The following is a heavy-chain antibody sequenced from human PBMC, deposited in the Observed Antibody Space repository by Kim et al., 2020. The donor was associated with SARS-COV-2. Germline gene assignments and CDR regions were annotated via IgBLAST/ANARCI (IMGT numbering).Heavy chain of an antibody. Sequence: GGSLRLSCAASGFTFSSYAMSWVRQAPGKGLEWVSAISGSGGSTYYADSVKGRFTISRDNSKNTLYLQMNSLRAEDTAVYYCANRVVAATTRYNYYGMDVWGQGTTVTVSS. J-gene: IGHJ6*02. D-gene: IGHD2-15*01. V-gene: IGHV3-23*01. CDR3: ANRVVAATTRYNYYGMDV. CDR1: GFTFSSYA. CDR2: ISGSGGST.